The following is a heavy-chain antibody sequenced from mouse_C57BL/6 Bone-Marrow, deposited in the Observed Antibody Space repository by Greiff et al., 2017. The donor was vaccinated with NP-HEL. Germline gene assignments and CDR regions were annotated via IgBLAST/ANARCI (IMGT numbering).Heavy chain of an antibody. CDR3: ARMDSNYDYFDV. CDR2: IWWDDDK. J-gene: IGHJ1*03. D-gene: IGHD2-5*01. CDR1: GFSLSTFGMG. Sequence: QVQLQQSGPGILQPSQTLSLTCSFSGFSLSTFGMGVGWIRQPSGQGLEWLAHIWWDDDKYYNPALKSRLTISKDTSKNQLFLKIANVDTADTATYYCARMDSNYDYFDVWGTGTTVTVSS. V-gene: IGHV8-8*01.